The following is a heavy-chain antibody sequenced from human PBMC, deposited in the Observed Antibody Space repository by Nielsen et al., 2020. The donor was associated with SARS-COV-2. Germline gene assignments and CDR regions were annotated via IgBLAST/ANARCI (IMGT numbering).Heavy chain of an antibody. CDR3: ARAGQTIFGVILDFDI. CDR2: IYSSGSS. V-gene: IGHV4-59*01. Sequence: SETLSLTCTVSGGAISGYYWSWIRQPPGKGLEWIGYIYSSGSSSYSPSLKSRVTMSVDPSTNQFSLKLTSVTAADTAVYYCARAGQTIFGVILDFDIWGQGTTVTVSS. J-gene: IGHJ3*02. CDR1: GGAISGYY. D-gene: IGHD3-3*01.